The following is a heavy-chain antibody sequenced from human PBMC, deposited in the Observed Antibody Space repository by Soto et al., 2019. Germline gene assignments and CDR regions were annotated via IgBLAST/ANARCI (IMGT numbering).Heavy chain of an antibody. V-gene: IGHV3-74*01. Sequence: EVQLVESGGGLVQPGGSLRLTCAASGFTFSNYWMHWVRQAPEKGLVWVSRMSNDGSSTNYADSVKGRFTISRDNAKNRLFLKMNSLREEDRVVYYCTRGGCPGGDPFSGAFFEIWGKGTVVTVSS. CDR3: TRGGCPGGDPFSGAFFEI. CDR2: MSNDGSST. D-gene: IGHD2-21*01. CDR1: GFTFSNYW. J-gene: IGHJ3*02.